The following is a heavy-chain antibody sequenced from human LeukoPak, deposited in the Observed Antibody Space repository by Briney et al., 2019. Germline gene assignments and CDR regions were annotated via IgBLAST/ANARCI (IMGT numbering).Heavy chain of an antibody. CDR1: GFTFSSYA. CDR3: AKDVAGLVRGVPN. Sequence: GGSLRLSCAASGFTFSSYAMSWVRQAPGKGLEWVAFIRYDGSNKYYADSVKGRFTISRDNSKNTLYLQMNSLRAEDTAVYYCAKDVAGLVRGVPNWGQGTLVTVSS. CDR2: IRYDGSNK. J-gene: IGHJ4*02. V-gene: IGHV3-30*02. D-gene: IGHD3-10*01.